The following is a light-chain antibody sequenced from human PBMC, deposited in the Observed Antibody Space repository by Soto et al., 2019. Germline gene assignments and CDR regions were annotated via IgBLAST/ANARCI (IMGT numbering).Light chain of an antibody. CDR1: NSDIGGYKY. Sequence: QSALTQPASVSGSPGQSITISCTGTNSDIGGYKYVSWYQQQPGKAPKLMAYDVDYRPSGVSNRFSGSKSGNTASLTISGLQAEDEAVYYCSSYTSAGTHVIFGGGTQLTVL. CDR2: DVD. V-gene: IGLV2-14*03. CDR3: SSYTSAGTHVI. J-gene: IGLJ2*01.